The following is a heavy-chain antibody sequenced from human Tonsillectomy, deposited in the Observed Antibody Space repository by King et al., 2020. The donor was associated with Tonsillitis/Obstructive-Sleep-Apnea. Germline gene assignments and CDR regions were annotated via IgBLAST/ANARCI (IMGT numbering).Heavy chain of an antibody. V-gene: IGHV4-34*01. D-gene: IGHD1-14*01. CDR2: INHSGST. J-gene: IGHJ6*03. Sequence: VQLQQWGAGLLKPSETLSLTCAVYGGSFSGYYWSWIRQPPGKGLEWIGEINHSGSTNYNPSLKSLVTISVDTSTNQFSLKLSFVTAADTAVYYCARGFSRTSYYYYYMDVWGKGSTVTVS. CDR1: GGSFSGYY. CDR3: ARGFSRTSYYYYYMDV.